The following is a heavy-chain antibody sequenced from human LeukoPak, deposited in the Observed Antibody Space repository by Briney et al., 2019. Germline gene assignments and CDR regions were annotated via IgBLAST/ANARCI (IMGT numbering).Heavy chain of an antibody. CDR2: INHSGST. V-gene: IGHV4-34*01. CDR1: GGSFSGYY. CDR3: ARVGDSSGYYAFDI. D-gene: IGHD3-22*01. J-gene: IGHJ3*02. Sequence: TSETLSLTCAVYGGSFSGYYWSWIRQPPGKGLEWIGEINHSGSTNYNPSLKSRVTISVDTSKNQFSLKLSSVTAADTAVYYCARVGDSSGYYAFDIWGQGTMVTVSS.